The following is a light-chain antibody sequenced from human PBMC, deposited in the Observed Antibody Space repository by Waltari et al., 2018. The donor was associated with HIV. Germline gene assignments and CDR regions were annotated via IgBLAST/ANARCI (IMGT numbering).Light chain of an antibody. CDR1: SSNLGSNT. V-gene: IGLV1-44*01. CDR2: SNN. CDR3: AAWDDSLNGPV. J-gene: IGLJ3*02. Sequence: QSVLTQPPSASGTPGQRVTISCSGSSSNLGSNTVTWYQQLPGTAPKLLIYSNNQRPSGVPDRCSGSKSGTSASLAISGLQSEDEADYYCAAWDDSLNGPVFGGGTKLTVL.